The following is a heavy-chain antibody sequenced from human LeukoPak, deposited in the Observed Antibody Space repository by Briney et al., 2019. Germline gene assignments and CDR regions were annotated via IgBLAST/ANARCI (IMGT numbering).Heavy chain of an antibody. CDR2: VSAYNGNT. J-gene: IGHJ4*02. CDR3: ARLVRGSGFDY. CDR1: GSTFPSYG. Sequence: ASVQASCHASGSTFPSYGIGWVRQAPGQGLEWMGWVSAYNGNTNYTQKLQGRVTMTTATSTSTAYMELRSLRSDDTAVYYCARLVRGSGFDYWGQGTLVTVSS. V-gene: IGHV1-18*01. D-gene: IGHD3-10*01.